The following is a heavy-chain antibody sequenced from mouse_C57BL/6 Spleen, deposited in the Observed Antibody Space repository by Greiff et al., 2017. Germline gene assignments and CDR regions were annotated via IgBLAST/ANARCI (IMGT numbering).Heavy chain of an antibody. Sequence: QVQLKQSGPELVKPGASVKISCKASGYAFSSSWMNWVKQRPGKGLEWIGRIYPGDGDTNYNVKFKGKATLTADKSSSTAYMQLSSLTSEYSAVYFCALTWSPESMYYWGQGTSVTVSS. J-gene: IGHJ4*01. V-gene: IGHV1-82*01. CDR2: IYPGDGDT. CDR1: GYAFSSSW. CDR3: ALTWSPESMYY.